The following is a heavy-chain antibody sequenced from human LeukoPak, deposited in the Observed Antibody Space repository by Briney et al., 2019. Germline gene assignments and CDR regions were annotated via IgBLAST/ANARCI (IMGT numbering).Heavy chain of an antibody. D-gene: IGHD2-2*01. V-gene: IGHV3-30*02. CDR1: GFTFSSYG. J-gene: IGHJ6*03. CDR2: IRYDGSNK. CDR3: AKGSNSCSSTSCYYYYYYMDV. Sequence: PGGSLRLSCAASGFTFSSYGMHWVRQAPGKGLEWVAFIRYDGSNKYYADSVKGRFTISRDNSNNTLYLQMNSLRAEDTAVYYCAKGSNSCSSTSCYYYYYYMDVWGKGTTVTISS.